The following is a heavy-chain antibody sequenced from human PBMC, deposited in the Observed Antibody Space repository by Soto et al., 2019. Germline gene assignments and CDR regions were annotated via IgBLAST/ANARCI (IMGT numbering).Heavy chain of an antibody. CDR3: TRDASRDSSARGWFDP. J-gene: IGHJ5*02. CDR2: ISSNSAYI. Sequence: GGSLRLSCAASGFTFRSFTMNWVRQAPGKGLEWVSTISSNSAYIYYTDALRGRSTISRDNAKNSLHLQMNSLRAEDTAVYYCTRDASRDSSARGWFDPWGPGTLVTVYS. CDR1: GFTFRSFT. V-gene: IGHV3-21*01. D-gene: IGHD6-13*01.